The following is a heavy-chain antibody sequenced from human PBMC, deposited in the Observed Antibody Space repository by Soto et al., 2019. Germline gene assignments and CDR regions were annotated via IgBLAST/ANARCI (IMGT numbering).Heavy chain of an antibody. CDR3: ARDHPQGSVGGMDV. J-gene: IGHJ6*02. CDR1: GFTFSFYA. CDR2: ISYDGSNK. Sequence: GGSLRLSCAASGFTFSFYAMHWVRQAPGKGLEWVAVISYDGSNKYYADSVKGRFTISRDSSKNTLYLQMNSLRAEDTAVYYCARDHPQGSVGGMDVWGQGTTVTVSS. D-gene: IGHD1-26*01. V-gene: IGHV3-30-3*01.